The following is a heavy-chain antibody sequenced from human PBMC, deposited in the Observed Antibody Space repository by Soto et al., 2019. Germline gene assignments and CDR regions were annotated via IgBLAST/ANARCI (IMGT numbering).Heavy chain of an antibody. CDR3: ARDLTVLVPAATVAYYYYGMDV. V-gene: IGHV3-7*01. CDR2: IKQDGSEK. Sequence: PGGSLRLSCAASGFTFSSYWMSWVRQAPGKGLEWVANIKQDGSEKYYVDSVKGRFTISRDNAKNSLYLQMNSLRAEDTAVYYCARDLTVLVPAATVAYYYYGMDVWGQGTTVTVSS. J-gene: IGHJ6*02. CDR1: GFTFSSYW. D-gene: IGHD2-2*01.